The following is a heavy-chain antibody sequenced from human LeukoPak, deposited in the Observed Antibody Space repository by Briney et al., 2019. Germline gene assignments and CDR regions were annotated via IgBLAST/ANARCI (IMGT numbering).Heavy chain of an antibody. CDR2: IYTSGST. CDR1: GGSISSGSYY. Sequence: SQTLSLSCTVSGGSISSGSYYWSWIRQPAGKGLEWIGRIYTSGSTNYNPSLKSRVTISVDKSKNQFSLKLSSVTAADTAVYYCAGNYYDSSCYYVGYFQHWGQGTLVTVSS. J-gene: IGHJ1*01. V-gene: IGHV4-61*02. CDR3: AGNYYDSSCYYVGYFQH. D-gene: IGHD3-22*01.